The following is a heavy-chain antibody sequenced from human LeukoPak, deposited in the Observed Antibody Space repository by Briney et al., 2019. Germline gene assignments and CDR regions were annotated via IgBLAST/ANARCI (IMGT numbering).Heavy chain of an antibody. D-gene: IGHD5-24*01. Sequence: SETLSLTCTVSCGSISSSSYYWGWIRQPPGKGLEWIGSIYYSGSTYYNPSLKSRVTISVDTSKNQFSLKLSSVTAADTAVYYCASLEAMAEDAFDIWGQGTMVTVSS. J-gene: IGHJ3*02. CDR2: IYYSGST. CDR1: CGSISSSSYY. CDR3: ASLEAMAEDAFDI. V-gene: IGHV4-39*01.